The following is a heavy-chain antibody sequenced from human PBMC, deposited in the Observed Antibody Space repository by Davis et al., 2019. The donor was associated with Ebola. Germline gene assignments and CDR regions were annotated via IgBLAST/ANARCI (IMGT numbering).Heavy chain of an antibody. CDR2: INHSGST. CDR3: ARAIGGRGGWFDP. D-gene: IGHD3-16*01. V-gene: IGHV4-34*01. Sequence: SETLSLTCAVYAGSFSGYYWRWIRQPPGKGLEWIGEINHSGSTNYNPSLKSRVTISVDTSKNQFSLKLSSVTAADTAVYYCARAIGGRGGWFDPWGQGTLVTVSS. CDR1: AGSFSGYY. J-gene: IGHJ5*02.